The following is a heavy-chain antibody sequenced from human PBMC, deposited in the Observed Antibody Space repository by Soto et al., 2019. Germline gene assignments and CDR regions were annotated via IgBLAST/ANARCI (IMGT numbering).Heavy chain of an antibody. V-gene: IGHV3-23*01. CDR3: AKEDCSSTSCYRPAGYFDY. CDR1: GFTFSSYA. J-gene: IGHJ4*02. D-gene: IGHD2-2*01. CDR2: ISGSSGST. Sequence: PGGSLRLSCAASGFTFSSYAMSWVRQAPGKGLEWVSAISGSSGSTYYADSVKGRFTISRDNSKNTLYLQMNSLRAEDTAVYYCAKEDCSSTSCYRPAGYFDYWGQGTLVTVSS.